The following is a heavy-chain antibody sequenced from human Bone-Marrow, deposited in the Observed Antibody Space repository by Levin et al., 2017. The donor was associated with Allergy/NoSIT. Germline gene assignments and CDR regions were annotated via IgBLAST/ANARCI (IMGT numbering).Heavy chain of an antibody. V-gene: IGHV4-61*01. CDR2: IYYSGST. CDR3: ARDDRGYSYGRNYYYYGMDV. D-gene: IGHD5-18*01. Sequence: SETLSLTCTVSGGSVSSGSYYWSWIRQPPGKGLEWIGYIYYSGSTNYNPSLKSRVTISVDTSKNQFSLKLSSVTAADTAVYYCARDDRGYSYGRNYYYYGMDVWGQGTTVTVSS. CDR1: GGSVSSGSYY. J-gene: IGHJ6*02.